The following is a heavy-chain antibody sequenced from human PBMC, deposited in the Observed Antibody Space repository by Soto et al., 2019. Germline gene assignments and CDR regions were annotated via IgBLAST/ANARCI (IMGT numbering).Heavy chain of an antibody. CDR2: IYYSGST. Sequence: SETLSLTCTVSGGSISSSSYYWGWIRQPPGKGLEWIGSIYYSGSTYYNPSLKSRVTISVDTSKNQFSLKLSSVTAADTAVYYCARQRYYAASDYWGQGTLVTV. CDR1: GGSISSSSYY. CDR3: ARQRYYAASDY. J-gene: IGHJ4*02. D-gene: IGHD3-3*01. V-gene: IGHV4-39*01.